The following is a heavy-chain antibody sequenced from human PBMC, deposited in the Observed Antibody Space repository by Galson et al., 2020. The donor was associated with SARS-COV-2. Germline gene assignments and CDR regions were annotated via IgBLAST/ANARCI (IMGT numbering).Heavy chain of an antibody. J-gene: IGHJ6*02. D-gene: IGHD1-26*01. CDR3: AREWYSIVGATTYYYYGMDV. V-gene: IGHV4-38-2*02. CDR2: IYHSGST. Sequence: ETLSLTCTVSGYSISSGYYWGWIRQPPGKGLEWIGSIYHSGSTYYNPSLKSRVTISVDTSKNQFSLKLSSVTAADTAVYYCAREWYSIVGATTYYYYGMDVWGQGTTVTVSS. CDR1: GYSISSGYY.